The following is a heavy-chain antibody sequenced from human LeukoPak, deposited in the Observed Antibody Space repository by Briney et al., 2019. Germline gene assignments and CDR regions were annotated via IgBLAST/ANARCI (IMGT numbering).Heavy chain of an antibody. Sequence: GGSLRLSCAASGFTFSSYAMSWVRQAPGKGLEWVSAISGSGGSTYYADSVKGRFTISRDNSKNTLYLQMNSPRAEDTAVYYCAKDTRSFSSTSPDYWGQGTLVTVSS. CDR2: ISGSGGST. V-gene: IGHV3-23*01. CDR1: GFTFSSYA. CDR3: AKDTRSFSSTSPDY. J-gene: IGHJ4*02. D-gene: IGHD2-2*01.